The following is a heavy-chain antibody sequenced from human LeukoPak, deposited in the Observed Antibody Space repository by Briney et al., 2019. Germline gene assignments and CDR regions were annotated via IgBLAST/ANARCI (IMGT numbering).Heavy chain of an antibody. V-gene: IGHV1-46*01. Sequence: ASVKVSCKASGYTFTSYYMHWVRQAPGQGLEWMGIINPSGGSTRYAQNFQGRVTMTRDTSTSTVYMELSSLRSEDTAVFYCARDASYNRPAYYLDYWGQGTLVAVSS. CDR2: INPSGGST. CDR3: ARDASYNRPAYYLDY. J-gene: IGHJ4*02. CDR1: GYTFTSYY. D-gene: IGHD1-14*01.